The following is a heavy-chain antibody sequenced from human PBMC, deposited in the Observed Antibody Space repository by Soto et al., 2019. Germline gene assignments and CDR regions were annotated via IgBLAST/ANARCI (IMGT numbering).Heavy chain of an antibody. J-gene: IGHJ4*02. CDR2: ISGDATTT. V-gene: IGHV3-11*01. D-gene: IGHD3-10*01. CDR3: ASDPYYYASGF. Sequence: GGSLILYCAASGFRFSDHYMTWIRQAPGKGLEWVSKISGDATTTYYADSVKGRFTVSRDNAKNSVYLQMNSLRAEDTAVYYCASDPYYYASGFWGQGTLVTVSS. CDR1: GFRFSDHY.